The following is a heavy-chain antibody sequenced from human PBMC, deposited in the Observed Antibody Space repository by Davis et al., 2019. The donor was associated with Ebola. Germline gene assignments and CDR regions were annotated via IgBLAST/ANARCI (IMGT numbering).Heavy chain of an antibody. V-gene: IGHV3-30-3*01. CDR2: ISYDGSNK. D-gene: IGHD2-2*01. CDR1: GFTFSSYA. CDR3: ARRVPCSSTSCNRHFDI. Sequence: GGSLRLSCAASGFTFSSYAMHWVRQAPGKGLEWVAIISYDGSNKYYADSVKGRFTISRDNSKNTLYLQMNSLRAEDTAVYYCARRVPCSSTSCNRHFDIWGQGTMVTVSS. J-gene: IGHJ3*02.